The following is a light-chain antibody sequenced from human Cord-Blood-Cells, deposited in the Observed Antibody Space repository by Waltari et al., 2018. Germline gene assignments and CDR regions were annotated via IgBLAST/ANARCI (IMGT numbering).Light chain of an antibody. CDR1: KLGDKY. J-gene: IGLJ2*01. CDR2: QDS. Sequence: SYELTQPPSVSVSPGQTASITCSGDKLGDKYACWYQQNPGQSPVLVIYQDSKRPSGIPERFSGSNSGNTATLNISGTQAMDEADYYCQAWDSSYVVFGGGTKLTVL. CDR3: QAWDSSYVV. V-gene: IGLV3-1*01.